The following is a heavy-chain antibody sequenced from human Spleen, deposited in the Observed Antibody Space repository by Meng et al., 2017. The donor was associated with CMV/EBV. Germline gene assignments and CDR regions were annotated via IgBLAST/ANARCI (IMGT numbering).Heavy chain of an antibody. CDR3: ARGPTARRKAWFDP. Sequence: QVQLQQWGAGLLKPSEPLSLTCAVYGGSFSGYYWSWIRQPPGKGLEWSGEINHSGSTNYNPSLKSRVTISVDTSKNQFSLKLSSVTAADTAVYYCARGPTARRKAWFDPWGQGTLVTVSS. CDR2: INHSGST. D-gene: IGHD6-25*01. J-gene: IGHJ5*02. CDR1: GGSFSGYY. V-gene: IGHV4-34*01.